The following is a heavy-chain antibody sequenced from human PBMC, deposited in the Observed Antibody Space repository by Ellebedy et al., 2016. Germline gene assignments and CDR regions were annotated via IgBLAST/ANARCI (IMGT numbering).Heavy chain of an antibody. J-gene: IGHJ5*02. Sequence: GESLKISXAASGFTFSSYGMHWVRQAPGKGLEWVAVIWYDGSNKYYADSVKGRFTISRDNSKNTLYLQMNSLRVEDMAVYYCVRSDWFDPWGQGTLVTVSS. CDR3: VRSDWFDP. CDR1: GFTFSSYG. V-gene: IGHV3-33*01. CDR2: IWYDGSNK. D-gene: IGHD3-3*01.